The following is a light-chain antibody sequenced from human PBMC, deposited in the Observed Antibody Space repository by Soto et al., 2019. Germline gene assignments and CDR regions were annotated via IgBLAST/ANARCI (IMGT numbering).Light chain of an antibody. CDR2: DAS. CDR3: QQYTSYSWT. V-gene: IGKV1-5*01. CDR1: QSINSW. J-gene: IGKJ1*01. Sequence: DIQMTQSPSTLSASVGDRVTITCRASQSINSWLAWYQQKPGKAPQILIYDASTLKSGVPSRFSASGSGTEFTLIISSLQPDDFGTYYCQQYTSYSWTFGQGTKVDIK.